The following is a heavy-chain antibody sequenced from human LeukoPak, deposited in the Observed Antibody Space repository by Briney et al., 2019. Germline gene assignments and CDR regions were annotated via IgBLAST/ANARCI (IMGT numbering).Heavy chain of an antibody. CDR1: GGSISSYY. CDR3: ARVRGSGSYYTPYAFDI. D-gene: IGHD3-10*01. CDR2: IYYSGST. V-gene: IGHV4-59*12. J-gene: IGHJ3*02. Sequence: SETLSLTCTVSGGSISSYYWSWIRQPPGKGLEWIGYIYYSGSTNYNPSLKSRVTISVDTSKNQFSLKLSSVTAADTAVYYCARVRGSGSYYTPYAFDIWGQGTMVTVSS.